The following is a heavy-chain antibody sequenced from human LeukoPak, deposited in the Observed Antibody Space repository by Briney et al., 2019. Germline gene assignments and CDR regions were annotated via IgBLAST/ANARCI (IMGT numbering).Heavy chain of an antibody. J-gene: IGHJ5*02. D-gene: IGHD6-13*01. V-gene: IGHV1-3*01. Sequence: ASVKVSCKASGYTFTSYAMHWVRQAPGQRLEWMGWINAGNGNTKYSQKFQGRVTITRDTSASTAYMELSSPRSEDTAVYYCAREVAAGSSWFDPWGQGTLVTVSS. CDR3: AREVAAGSSWFDP. CDR2: INAGNGNT. CDR1: GYTFTSYA.